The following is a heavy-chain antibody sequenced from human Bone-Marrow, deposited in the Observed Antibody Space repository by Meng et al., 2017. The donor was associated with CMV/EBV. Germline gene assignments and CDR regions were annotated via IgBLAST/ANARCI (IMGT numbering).Heavy chain of an antibody. CDR1: GLSFSTYW. J-gene: IGHJ4*02. D-gene: IGHD5/OR15-5a*01. CDR2: ISSSGSTI. Sequence: GESLKISCAVSGLSFSTYWMSWVRQAPGKGLEWVSYISSSGSTIYYADSVKGRFTISRDNAKNSLYLQMNSLRAEDTAIYYCATDGGVWNFVYWGLGTLVTVSS. V-gene: IGHV3-11*04. CDR3: ATDGGVWNFVY.